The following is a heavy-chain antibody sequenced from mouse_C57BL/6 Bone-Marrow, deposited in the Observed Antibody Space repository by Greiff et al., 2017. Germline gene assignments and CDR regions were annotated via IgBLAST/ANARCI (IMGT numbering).Heavy chain of an antibody. CDR2: IWSGGST. CDR1: GFSLTSYG. J-gene: IGHJ1*03. Sequence: VKLQESGPGLVQPSQSLSITCTVSGFSLTSYGVHWVRQSPGKGLEWLGVIWSGGSTDYNAAFMSRLSITQDNSKSPVFLKMNSLQADDTAIYYCAKKIAEYFDVWGTGTTVTGSS. CDR3: AKKIAEYFDV. V-gene: IGHV2-5*01.